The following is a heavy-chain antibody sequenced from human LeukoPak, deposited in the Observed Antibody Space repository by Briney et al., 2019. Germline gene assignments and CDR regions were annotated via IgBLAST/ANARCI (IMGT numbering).Heavy chain of an antibody. Sequence: SETLSLTCTVSGGSISSYYWSWIRQPAGKGLEWIGRIYTSGSTNYNPSLKSRVTMSVDTSKNQFSLKLSSATAADTAVYYCAREDSRGSYPNAFDIWGQGTMVTVSS. CDR3: AREDSRGSYPNAFDI. CDR2: IYTSGST. V-gene: IGHV4-4*07. CDR1: GGSISSYY. D-gene: IGHD3-16*02. J-gene: IGHJ3*02.